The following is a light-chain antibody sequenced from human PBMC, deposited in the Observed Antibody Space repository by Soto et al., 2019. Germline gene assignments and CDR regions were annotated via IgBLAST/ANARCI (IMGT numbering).Light chain of an antibody. CDR1: QGIRND. V-gene: IGKV1-39*01. J-gene: IGKJ5*01. Sequence: SQLTQTTSSLSSSVGDRVTITCRASQGIRNDLGWYQQKPGKAPKCLIYAASSLQSGVPSRFSGSGSGTDFTLTISSLQPEDFATYYCQQSYSTPITFGHGTLLEIK. CDR2: AAS. CDR3: QQSYSTPIT.